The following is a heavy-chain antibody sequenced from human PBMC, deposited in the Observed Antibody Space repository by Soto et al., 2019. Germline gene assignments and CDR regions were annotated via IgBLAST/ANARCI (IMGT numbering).Heavy chain of an antibody. CDR1: GFTFSSYW. V-gene: IGHV3-7*01. J-gene: IGHJ6*03. Sequence: GGSLRLSCAASGFTFSSYWMSWVRQAPGKGLEWVANIKQDGSEKYYVDSVKGRFTISRDNAKNSLYLQMNSLRAEDTAVYYCARVGPPNYDILTGYYYYYYYMDVWGKGTTVTVSS. CDR3: ARVGPPNYDILTGYYYYYYYMDV. D-gene: IGHD3-9*01. CDR2: IKQDGSEK.